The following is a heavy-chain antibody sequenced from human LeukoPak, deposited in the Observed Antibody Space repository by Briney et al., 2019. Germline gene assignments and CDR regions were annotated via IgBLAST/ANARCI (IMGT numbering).Heavy chain of an antibody. J-gene: IGHJ5*02. CDR3: ARLGVNNWFHP. CDR2: IYYSGST. Sequence: PSETLSLTCTVSGGSISSSSYYWGWIRQPPGKGLEWIGSIYYSGSTYYNPSLKSRVTISVDTSKNQFSLKLSSVTAADTAVYFWARLGVNNWFHPWGQGTLVTVSS. CDR1: GGSISSSSYY. V-gene: IGHV4-39*01. D-gene: IGHD3-16*01.